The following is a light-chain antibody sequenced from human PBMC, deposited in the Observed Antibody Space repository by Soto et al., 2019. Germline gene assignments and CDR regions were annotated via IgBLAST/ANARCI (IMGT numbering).Light chain of an antibody. CDR2: KAS. J-gene: IGKJ1*01. CDR3: QQYSSYSWT. Sequence: DIQMTQSPSTLSASVGDRVTITCRASQSISSWLAWYQQKPGKAPKLLIYKASSLESGVPSRFSGSGFGTVFTLTISSLQPYDFAAYYCQQYSSYSWTFGQGTKVEIK. CDR1: QSISSW. V-gene: IGKV1-5*03.